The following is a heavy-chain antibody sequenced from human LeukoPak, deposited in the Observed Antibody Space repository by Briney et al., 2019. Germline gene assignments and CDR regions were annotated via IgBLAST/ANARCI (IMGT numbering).Heavy chain of an antibody. D-gene: IGHD3-10*01. CDR1: GFTFDDYA. CDR3: AKGNYYGSGGYPRWFDP. CDR2: ISWNSGSI. V-gene: IGHV3-9*01. Sequence: GRSLRLSCAASGFTFDDYAMHWVRQAPGKGLEWVSGISWNSGSIGYADSVKGRFTISRDNAKNSLYLQMNSLRAEDTALYYCAKGNYYGSGGYPRWFDPWGQGTLVTVSS. J-gene: IGHJ5*02.